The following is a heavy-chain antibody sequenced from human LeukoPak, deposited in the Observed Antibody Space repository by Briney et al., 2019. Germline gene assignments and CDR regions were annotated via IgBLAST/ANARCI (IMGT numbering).Heavy chain of an antibody. D-gene: IGHD4-17*01. CDR3: ARELTVSSPLGELDS. V-gene: IGHV3-33*01. Sequence: GGSLRLSCAVAGFTLRSYVVHWVRQAPGKGLEWVALEWFDGTKEYYADSVQGRFIISRDYSRNTVYLQMNSLRVEDTGLYYCARELTVSSPLGELDSGGQGTLVTVSS. J-gene: IGHJ4*02. CDR2: EWFDGTKE. CDR1: GFTLRSYV.